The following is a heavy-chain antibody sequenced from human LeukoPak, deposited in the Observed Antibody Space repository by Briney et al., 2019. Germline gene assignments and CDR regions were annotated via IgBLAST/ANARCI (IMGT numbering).Heavy chain of an antibody. CDR3: AREGTYTAMEGDDY. J-gene: IGHJ4*02. Sequence: PGGSLRLSCAASGFTFSSYGMHWVRQAPVKGLEWVAVIWYDGSNKYYADSVKGRFTISRDNSKNTLYLQMNSLRAEDTAVYYCAREGTYTAMEGDDYWGQGTLVTVSS. CDR1: GFTFSSYG. V-gene: IGHV3-33*01. D-gene: IGHD5-18*01. CDR2: IWYDGSNK.